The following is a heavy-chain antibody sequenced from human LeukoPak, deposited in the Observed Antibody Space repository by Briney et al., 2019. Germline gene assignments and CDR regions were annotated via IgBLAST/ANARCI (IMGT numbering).Heavy chain of an antibody. CDR3: ARDVYLYYDSSGYLN. D-gene: IGHD3-22*01. CDR1: GGTFSSYA. Sequence: SVKVSCKASGGTFSSYAISWVRQAPGQGLEWMGRIIPTFGTANYAQKFQGRVTITTDESTSTAYMELSSLRSEDTAVYYCARDVYLYYDSSGYLNWGQGTLVTVSS. CDR2: IIPTFGTA. V-gene: IGHV1-69*05. J-gene: IGHJ4*02.